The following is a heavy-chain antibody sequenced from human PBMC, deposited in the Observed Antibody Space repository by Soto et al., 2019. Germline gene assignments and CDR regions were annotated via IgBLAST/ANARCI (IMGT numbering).Heavy chain of an antibody. D-gene: IGHD1-26*01. J-gene: IGHJ4*02. CDR1: GYSISSSNW. Sequence: QVQLQESGPGLVKPSDTLSLTCAVSGYSISSSNWWGWIRQPPGKGLEWIGYIYYSGTTYYNPSHKRRVTMSVDTSKNQFSLKLTSVTAVDAAVYYCASREIQGPIDYWGQGTLVTVSS. CDR2: IYYSGTT. CDR3: ASREIQGPIDY. V-gene: IGHV4-28*01.